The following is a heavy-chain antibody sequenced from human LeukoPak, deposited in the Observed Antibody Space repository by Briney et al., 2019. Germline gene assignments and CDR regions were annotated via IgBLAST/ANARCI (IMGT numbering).Heavy chain of an antibody. V-gene: IGHV3-23*01. CDR3: AKDSYCSSTSCYPDY. CDR2: ISGSGGST. Sequence: PGGSLRLSCAASGFTFSSYAMSWVRQAPGKGLEWVSAISGSGGSTYYADSVKGRFTISRDNSKNTLYLQMNSLRAEDTALYYCAKDSYCSSTSCYPDYWGQGTLVTVSS. D-gene: IGHD2-2*01. J-gene: IGHJ4*02. CDR1: GFTFSSYA.